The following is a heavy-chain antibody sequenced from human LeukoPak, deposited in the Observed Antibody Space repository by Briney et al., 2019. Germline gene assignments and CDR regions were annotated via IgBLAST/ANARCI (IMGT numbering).Heavy chain of an antibody. CDR1: EFTFSSYS. CDR2: ISNGSGNR. J-gene: IGHJ6*03. CDR3: ARAAKWEFYHYYMDV. V-gene: IGHV3-48*01. Sequence: GGSLRLSCVASEFTFSSYSMIWVRQAPGKGLEWISYISNGSGNRYYADSVKGRFTISRDNAKNLLYLQMNNLGADDTAVYYCARAAKWEFYHYYMDVWGKGTTVAVSS. D-gene: IGHD1-26*01.